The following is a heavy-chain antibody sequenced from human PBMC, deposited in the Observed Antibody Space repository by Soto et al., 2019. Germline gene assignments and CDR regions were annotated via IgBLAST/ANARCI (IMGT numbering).Heavy chain of an antibody. CDR1: GFTFSSYA. CDR2: ISGSAGST. D-gene: IGHD2-15*01. CDR3: AKGHTGYCSGGSCPGGYYYYGMDV. V-gene: IGHV3-23*01. Sequence: GGSLRLSCTASGFTFSSYAMSCVRQAPGKGLDWVSAISGSAGSTYYADSVKGRFTISTGNPKNMLYLQMNSLRDGDTDVYYCAKGHTGYCSGGSCPGGYYYYGMDVWGQGTTVTV. J-gene: IGHJ6*02.